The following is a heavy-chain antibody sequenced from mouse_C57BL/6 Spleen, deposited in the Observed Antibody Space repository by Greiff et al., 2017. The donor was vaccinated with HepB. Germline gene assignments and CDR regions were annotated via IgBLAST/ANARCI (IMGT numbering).Heavy chain of an antibody. CDR2: IHPNSGST. CDR3: AREGGQRRLRGFDD. Sequence: QVQLQQPGAELVKPGASVKLSCKASGYTFTSYWMHWVKQRPGQGLEWIGMIHPNSGSTNYNEKFKSKATLTVDKSSSTAYMQLSSLTSEDSAVYYCAREGGQRRLRGFDDWGQGTTLTVSS. D-gene: IGHD3-2*02. CDR1: GYTFTSYW. J-gene: IGHJ2*01. V-gene: IGHV1-64*01.